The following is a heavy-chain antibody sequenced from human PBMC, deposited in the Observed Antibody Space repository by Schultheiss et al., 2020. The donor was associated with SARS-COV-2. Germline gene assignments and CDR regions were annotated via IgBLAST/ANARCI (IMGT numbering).Heavy chain of an antibody. CDR3: ARDPVRGFGEFYYFDY. V-gene: IGHV3-48*01. J-gene: IGHJ4*02. Sequence: GGSLRLSCAASGFTFISYSMNWVRQAPGMGLEWVSSISSSSSTIYYADSVKGRFTISRDNAKNSLYLQMNSLRAEDTAVYYCARDPVRGFGEFYYFDYWGQGTLVTVSS. CDR1: GFTFISYS. D-gene: IGHD3-10*01. CDR2: ISSSSSTI.